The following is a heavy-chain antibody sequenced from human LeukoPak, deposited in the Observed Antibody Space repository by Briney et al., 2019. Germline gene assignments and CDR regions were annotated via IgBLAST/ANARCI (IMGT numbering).Heavy chain of an antibody. CDR3: AKARVWFGEPLDY. Sequence: GGSLRLSCAASGFTLSSYWMSWVRQAPGKGLEWVANINQDVSEINYVDSVKGRFTISRDNGKNSLYLQMNSLRAEDTAVYYCAKARVWFGEPLDYWGQGTLVTVSS. J-gene: IGHJ4*02. CDR1: GFTLSSYW. V-gene: IGHV3-7*01. CDR2: INQDVSEI. D-gene: IGHD3-10*01.